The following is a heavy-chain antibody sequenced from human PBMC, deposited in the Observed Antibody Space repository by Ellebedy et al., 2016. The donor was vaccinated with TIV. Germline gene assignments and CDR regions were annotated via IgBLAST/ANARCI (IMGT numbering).Heavy chain of an antibody. CDR3: ARRASTPPYYYYGLDV. V-gene: IGHV4-59*02. J-gene: IGHJ6*02. CDR2: VYYSGRT. Sequence: MPGGSLRLSCTVSGGSVSSYYWSWIRQPPGKGLEWIGYVYYSGRTDYNPSLKSRVTISVDRSKNQLSLKLSSVTAADTAVYYCARRASTPPYYYYGLDVWGQGTTVTVSS. CDR1: GGSVSSYY. D-gene: IGHD2-15*01.